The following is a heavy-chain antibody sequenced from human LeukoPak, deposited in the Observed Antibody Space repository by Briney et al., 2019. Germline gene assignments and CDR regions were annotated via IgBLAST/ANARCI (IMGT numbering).Heavy chain of an antibody. D-gene: IGHD3-9*01. J-gene: IGHJ4*02. CDR1: GFTVSSNY. V-gene: IGHV3-66*01. CDR2: IHSRGST. Sequence: GVSLRLSCAASGFTVSSNYMMWAPHARRKALEWGSVIHSRGSTYYADSVKGRFTISRDNSKNTLYLQMNSLRAEDTAVYYCANGPQYNILTGFHKVRSHLDYWGQGTLVTVSS. CDR3: ANGPQYNILTGFHKVRSHLDY.